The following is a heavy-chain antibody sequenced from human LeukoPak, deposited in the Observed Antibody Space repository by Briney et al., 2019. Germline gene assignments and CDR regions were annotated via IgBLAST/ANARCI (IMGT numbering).Heavy chain of an antibody. CDR2: MNPNSGNT. J-gene: IGHJ3*02. Sequence: ASVKVSCKASGYTFTSYDINWVRQATGQGLEWMGWMNPNSGNTGYAQKFQGRVTMTRNTSISTAYMELSSLRSEDTAAYYCARSGVYGDYVRVDAFDIWGQGTMVTVSS. CDR1: GYTFTSYD. D-gene: IGHD4-17*01. CDR3: ARSGVYGDYVRVDAFDI. V-gene: IGHV1-8*01.